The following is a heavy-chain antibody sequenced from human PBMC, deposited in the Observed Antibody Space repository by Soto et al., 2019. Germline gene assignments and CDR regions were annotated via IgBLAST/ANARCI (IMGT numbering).Heavy chain of an antibody. V-gene: IGHV4-31*03. CDR1: GGSISSGGHY. Sequence: QVQLQESCPGLVKPSQTLSLTFTVSGGSISSGGHYWSWIRQHPGKGLEWIGYIYYSGTTYYNPYLKSRLTISVDRSKNQFSLRLTYVTAADTAVYDCARGLGQTTMPTLPTNWFEPWGQGTLVTVSS. CDR3: ARGLGQTTMPTLPTNWFEP. J-gene: IGHJ5*02. CDR2: IYYSGTT. D-gene: IGHD4-17*01.